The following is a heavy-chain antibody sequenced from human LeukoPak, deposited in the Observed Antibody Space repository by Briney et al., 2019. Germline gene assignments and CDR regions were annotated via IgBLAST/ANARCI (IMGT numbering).Heavy chain of an antibody. CDR2: ISYDGSNK. J-gene: IGHJ4*02. D-gene: IGHD5-12*01. Sequence: PGGSLRLSCAASGFTFSSYAMHWVRQAPGKGLEWVAVISYDGSNKYYADSVKGRFTISRHNSRNTLYLQMNSLRAEDTAVYYCGYSGYDFPFDYWGQGTLVTVSS. CDR3: GYSGYDFPFDY. V-gene: IGHV3-30*14. CDR1: GFTFSSYA.